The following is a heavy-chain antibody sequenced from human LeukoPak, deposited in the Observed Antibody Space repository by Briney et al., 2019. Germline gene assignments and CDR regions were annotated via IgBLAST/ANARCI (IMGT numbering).Heavy chain of an antibody. CDR3: ARYSYGYGDAFDI. CDR2: IHNSGST. J-gene: IGHJ3*02. CDR1: GGSVSSGSYY. V-gene: IGHV4-61*01. D-gene: IGHD5-18*01. Sequence: SETLSLTCTVSGGSVSSGSYYWSWIRQPPGKGLEWIGFIHNSGSTKYNPSLMSRVTISVDRSKNQFSLKLSSVTAADTAVYYCARYSYGYGDAFDIWGQGTMVTVSS.